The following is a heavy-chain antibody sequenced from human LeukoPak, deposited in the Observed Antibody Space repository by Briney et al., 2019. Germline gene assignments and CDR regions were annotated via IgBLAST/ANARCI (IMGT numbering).Heavy chain of an antibody. CDR3: ARNRSVTTTPGFGH. J-gene: IGHJ4*02. Sequence: PSETLSLTCAVSGYSIRGGDYWGWIRQSPGKGLEWIGSIYHSGSTHYNPSLKSRVTISVDTSKNQFSLMLSSVTAADTAVYYCARNRSVTTTPGFGHWGQGTLVTVSS. CDR2: IYHSGST. CDR1: GYSIRGGDY. V-gene: IGHV4-38-2*01. D-gene: IGHD4-17*01.